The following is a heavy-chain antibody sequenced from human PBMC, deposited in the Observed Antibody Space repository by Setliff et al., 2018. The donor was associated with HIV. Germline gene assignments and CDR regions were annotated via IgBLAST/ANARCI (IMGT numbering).Heavy chain of an antibody. D-gene: IGHD3-22*01. Sequence: SETLSLTCAFSGSSFSSVYHWAWTRQPPGKGLECIGTIFHSGGTYYNPSLKSRVTISVDTSKHQFSLRLSSVTPADTAVYYCARRVVITTGSYYFDYWGQGTLVTVPS. J-gene: IGHJ4*02. CDR3: ARRVVITTGSYYFDY. CDR2: IFHSGGT. V-gene: IGHV4-38-2*01. CDR1: GSSFSSVYH.